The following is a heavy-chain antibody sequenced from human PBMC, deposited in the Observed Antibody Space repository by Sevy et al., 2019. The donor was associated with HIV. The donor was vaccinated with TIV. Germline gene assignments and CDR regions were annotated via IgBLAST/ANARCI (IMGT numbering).Heavy chain of an antibody. CDR2: MNPNSGNT. Sequence: ASVKVSCKASGYTFTSYDINWVRQATGQGLEWMGWMNPNSGNTGYAQKFQGRVTITRNTSISTAYMELGSLGSEDTAVYYCARGPTVTTYYYGMDVWGQGTTVTVSS. V-gene: IGHV1-8*03. CDR3: ARGPTVTTYYYGMDV. D-gene: IGHD4-17*01. J-gene: IGHJ6*02. CDR1: GYTFTSYD.